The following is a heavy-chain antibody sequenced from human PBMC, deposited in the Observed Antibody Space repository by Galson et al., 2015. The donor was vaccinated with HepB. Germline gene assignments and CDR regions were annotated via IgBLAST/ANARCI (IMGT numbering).Heavy chain of an antibody. V-gene: IGHV3-21*01. Sequence: SLRLSCAASGFTFSSYSMNWVRQAPGKGLEWVSSISSSSSHIYYADSVKGRLTISRDNAKNSLYLQMNSLRAEDTAVYYCARDPTLLDYYDSSGSDAFDIWGQGTMVTVSS. CDR1: GFTFSSYS. CDR3: ARDPTLLDYYDSSGSDAFDI. D-gene: IGHD3-22*01. CDR2: ISSSSSHI. J-gene: IGHJ3*02.